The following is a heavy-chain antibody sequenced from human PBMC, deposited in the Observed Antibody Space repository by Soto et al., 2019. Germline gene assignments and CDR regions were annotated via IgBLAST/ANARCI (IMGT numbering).Heavy chain of an antibody. V-gene: IGHV3-7*01. D-gene: IGHD1-1*01. CDR2: TKPDGSEK. CDR1: GFTFSTYG. Sequence: GGSLRLSCAASGFTFSTYGMHWVRQAPGKGLEWVAHTKPDGSEKYYVDSARGRFTISRDNARNSLYLQMNSLRADDTALYYCVAWGTSTSNPWGQGTLVTVSS. CDR3: VAWGTSTSNP. J-gene: IGHJ5*02.